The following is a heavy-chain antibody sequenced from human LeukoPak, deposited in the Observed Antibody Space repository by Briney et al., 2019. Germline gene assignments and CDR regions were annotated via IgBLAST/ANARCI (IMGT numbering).Heavy chain of an antibody. CDR2: ISYDGSNK. J-gene: IGHJ4*02. Sequence: GRSLRLSCAASGFTFSSYAMHWVRQAPGKGLEWVAVISYDGSNKYYADSVKGRFTISRDNSKNTLYLQMNSLRVEDTAVFYCVRDQYDTWSRRGNFDSWGQGTLVIVSS. CDR1: GFTFSSYA. CDR3: VRDQYDTWSRRGNFDS. D-gene: IGHD3-3*01. V-gene: IGHV3-30*04.